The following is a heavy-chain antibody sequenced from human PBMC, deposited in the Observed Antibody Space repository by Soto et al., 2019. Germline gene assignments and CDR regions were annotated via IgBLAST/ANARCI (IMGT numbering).Heavy chain of an antibody. CDR1: GYSFTSYW. V-gene: IGHV5-51*01. Sequence: EVQLVQSGAEVKKPRESLKISCKGSGYSFTSYWIGWVRQMPGKGLEWMGIIYPGDSDTRYSPSFQGQVTISADKSISTAYLQWSSLKASDTAMYYCARTAAAGKNYYGVDVWGQGTTVTVAS. D-gene: IGHD6-13*01. J-gene: IGHJ6*02. CDR2: IYPGDSDT. CDR3: ARTAAAGKNYYGVDV.